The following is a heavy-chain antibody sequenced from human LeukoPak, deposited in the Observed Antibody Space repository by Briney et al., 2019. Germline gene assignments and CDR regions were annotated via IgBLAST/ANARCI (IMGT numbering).Heavy chain of an antibody. CDR3: AKDVYSSGLVDY. CDR1: GFTFSSYA. Sequence: PGGSLRLSCAASGFTFSSYAMSWVRQAPGKGLEWVSRISGSGGSTYYAHSVKGRFTISRDNSKNTLYLQMNSLRAEDTAVYYCAKDVYSSGLVDYWGQGTLVTVSS. D-gene: IGHD6-19*01. CDR2: ISGSGGST. J-gene: IGHJ4*02. V-gene: IGHV3-23*01.